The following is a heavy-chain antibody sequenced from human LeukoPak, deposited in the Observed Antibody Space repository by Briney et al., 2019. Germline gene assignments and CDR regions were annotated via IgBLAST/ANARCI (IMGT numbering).Heavy chain of an antibody. V-gene: IGHV3-23*01. CDR1: GFTFSNYA. D-gene: IGHD6-19*01. CDR2: ISGDGDST. CDR3: AKESSGWYGAWDY. Sequence: GGSLRLSCAAFGFTFSNYAMSWVRQPPGKGLEWVSAISGDGDSTYHADSVKGRLTISRDNSKNTLYLQMSSLRAEDTAVYYCAKESSGWYGAWDYWGQETLVTVSS. J-gene: IGHJ4*02.